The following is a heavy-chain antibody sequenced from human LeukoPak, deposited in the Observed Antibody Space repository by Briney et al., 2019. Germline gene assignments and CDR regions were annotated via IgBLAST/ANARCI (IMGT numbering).Heavy chain of an antibody. V-gene: IGHV1-18*01. J-gene: IGHJ3*02. CDR1: GYTFTSYG. CDR3: ARNNDGAYYDFWSGLYYGFDI. D-gene: IGHD3-3*01. Sequence: GSVKVSCKASGYTFTSYGISWVRHAPGQGLEWMGWITAYNGNTNYAQKLQGRVTMTTDTSTSTAYMELRSLRSDDTAVYYCARNNDGAYYDFWSGLYYGFDIWGQGTMVTVSS. CDR2: ITAYNGNT.